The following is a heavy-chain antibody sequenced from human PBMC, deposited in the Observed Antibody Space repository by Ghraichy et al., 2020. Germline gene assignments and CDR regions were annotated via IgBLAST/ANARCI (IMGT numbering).Heavy chain of an antibody. CDR1: GFTFSSYS. D-gene: IGHD1-7*01. V-gene: IGHV3-21*01. CDR2: ISSSSSYI. CDR3: ARDSVNWNYGDYFDY. Sequence: GESLNISCAASGFTFSSYSMNWVRQAPGKGLEWVSSISSSSSYIYYADSVKGRFTISRDNAKNSLYLQMNSLRAEDTAVYYCARDSVNWNYGDYFDYWGQGTLVTVSS. J-gene: IGHJ4*02.